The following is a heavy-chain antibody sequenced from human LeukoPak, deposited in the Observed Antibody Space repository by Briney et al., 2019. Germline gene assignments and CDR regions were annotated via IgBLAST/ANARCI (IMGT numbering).Heavy chain of an antibody. CDR2: ISSSSSYI. Sequence: PGGSLRLSCAAYGFTFSSYSMNWVRQAQGKGLEWVSSISSSSSYIYYADSVKGRFTIATDNAKNSLYLQMNSLRAEDTAVYYCARMATTKEYYWGQGTLVTVSS. CDR3: ARMATTKEYY. D-gene: IGHD5-24*01. CDR1: GFTFSSYS. V-gene: IGHV3-21*01. J-gene: IGHJ4*02.